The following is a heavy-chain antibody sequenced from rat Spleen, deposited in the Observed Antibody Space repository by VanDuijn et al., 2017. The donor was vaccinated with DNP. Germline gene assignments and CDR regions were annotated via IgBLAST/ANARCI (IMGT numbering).Heavy chain of an antibody. V-gene: IGHV5S10*01. CDR3: ATKSYNNPFEY. Sequence: EVQLVESGGGLVQPGRSLKVSCGASGFNFSDHNMAWVRQAPKKGLEWVATILYDGRSTYYRDSVKGRFTISRDNAKSTLYLQMDSLRSEDTATYYCATKSYNNPFEYWGQGVMVTVSS. J-gene: IGHJ2*01. D-gene: IGHD1-10*01. CDR1: GFNFSDHN. CDR2: ILYDGRST.